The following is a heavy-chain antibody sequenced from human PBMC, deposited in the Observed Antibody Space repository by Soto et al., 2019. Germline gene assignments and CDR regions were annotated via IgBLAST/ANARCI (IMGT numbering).Heavy chain of an antibody. D-gene: IGHD2-15*01. CDR2: IIPILGIA. V-gene: IGHV1-69*04. J-gene: IGHJ3*02. CDR3: ARDWGVGYCSGGSCPGGYAFDI. CDR1: GGTFSSYT. Sequence: SVTVSCKASGGTFSSYTISWVRQAPGQGLEWMGRIIPILGIANYAQKFQGRVTITADKSTSTAYMELSSLRSEDTAVYYCARDWGVGYCSGGSCPGGYAFDIWGQGTMVTVSS.